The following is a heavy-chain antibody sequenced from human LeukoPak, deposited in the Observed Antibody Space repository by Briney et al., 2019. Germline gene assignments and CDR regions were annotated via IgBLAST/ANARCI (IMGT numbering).Heavy chain of an antibody. CDR1: GGSFSGYY. J-gene: IGHJ4*02. D-gene: IGHD3-16*01. V-gene: IGHV4-34*01. Sequence: SETLSLTCAVYGGSFSGYYWSWIRQPPGKGLEWIGEINHSGSTNYNPSLKSRVTISVDTSKSQFSLKLSSVTAADTAVYYCARGIYDYVWGSYWPYYFDYWGQGTLVTVSS. CDR3: ARGIYDYVWGSYWPYYFDY. CDR2: INHSGST.